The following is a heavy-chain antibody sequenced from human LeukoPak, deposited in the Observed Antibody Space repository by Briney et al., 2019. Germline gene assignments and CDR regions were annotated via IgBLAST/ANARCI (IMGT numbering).Heavy chain of an antibody. V-gene: IGHV1-3*01. D-gene: IGHD6-13*01. J-gene: IGHJ5*02. Sequence: ASVKVSCKASGYTFTSYAMHWVRQAPGQRLEWMGWINAGNGNTKYSQKFQGRVTITRDTSASTAYMELSSLRSEDTAVYYCARDSWARSAAFENWFDPWGQGTLVTVSS. CDR2: INAGNGNT. CDR3: ARDSWARSAAFENWFDP. CDR1: GYTFTSYA.